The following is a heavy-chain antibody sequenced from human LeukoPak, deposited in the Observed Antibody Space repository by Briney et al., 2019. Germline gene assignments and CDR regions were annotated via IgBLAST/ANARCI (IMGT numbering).Heavy chain of an antibody. CDR3: ARDRGYCGITSCYIFDY. CDR2: IYHSGST. Sequence: SETLSLTCTVSGGSISSGGYYWSWIRQPPGKGLEWIGYIYHSGSTYYNPSLKSRVTISVDRSKNQFSLKLSSVTAADTAVYYCARDRGYCGITSCYIFDYWGQGTLVTVSS. D-gene: IGHD2-2*01. CDR1: GGSISSGGYY. J-gene: IGHJ4*02. V-gene: IGHV4-30-2*01.